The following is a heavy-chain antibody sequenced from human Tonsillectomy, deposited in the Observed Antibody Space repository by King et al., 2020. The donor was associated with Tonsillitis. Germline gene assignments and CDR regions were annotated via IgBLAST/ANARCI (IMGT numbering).Heavy chain of an antibody. D-gene: IGHD6-13*01. Sequence: QLQESGPGLVKPSETLSLTCTVSGGSISSYYWSWIRQPPGKGLEWIGIFYYSGSTNYHPSLKSRVTISVDTSKNQFSLTLSSVTAADTAVYYCARGTAQQPSFDYWGQGTLVTVSS. V-gene: IGHV4-59*01. CDR3: ARGTAQQPSFDY. J-gene: IGHJ4*02. CDR1: GGSISSYY. CDR2: FYYSGST.